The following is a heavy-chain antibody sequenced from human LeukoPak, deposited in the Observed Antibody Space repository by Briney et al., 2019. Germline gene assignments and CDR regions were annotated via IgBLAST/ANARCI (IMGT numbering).Heavy chain of an antibody. Sequence: PSETLSLTCAVYGGSFSGYYWSWIRQPPGKGLEWIGEINHSGSTNYNPSLKSRVTISVDTSKSQFSLKLSSVTAADTAVYYCARVVVSEGFDPWGQGTLVTVSS. J-gene: IGHJ5*02. CDR3: ARVVVSEGFDP. V-gene: IGHV4-34*01. CDR1: GGSFSGYY. D-gene: IGHD2-21*01. CDR2: INHSGST.